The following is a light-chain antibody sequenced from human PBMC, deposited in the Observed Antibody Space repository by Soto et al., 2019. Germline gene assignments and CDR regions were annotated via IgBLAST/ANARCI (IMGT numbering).Light chain of an antibody. CDR3: SSYTTSNTRQIV. J-gene: IGLJ1*01. V-gene: IGLV2-14*03. Sequence: QSALTQPASVSGSPGQSITISCTGTSSDVGGYNYVSWYQHHPGKALKLIIYDVSNRPSGVSNRFSGSKSGNTASLTISGLQPEDEADYYCSSYTTSNTRQIVFGTGTKLTVL. CDR2: DVS. CDR1: SSDVGGYNY.